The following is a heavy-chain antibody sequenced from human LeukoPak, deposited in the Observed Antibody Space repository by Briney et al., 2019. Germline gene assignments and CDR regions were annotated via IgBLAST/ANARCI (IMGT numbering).Heavy chain of an antibody. V-gene: IGHV3-21*01. CDR1: GFTLSCVS. CDR2: ISSSSSYI. Sequence: GSLSLSSAASGFTLSCVSMNCVRQAPGKGRRGVSSISSSSSYIYYADTVKGRFTISRDNAKNSLYLQMNSLRAEDTAVYYCAGGAVRGVISVWFDPWGQGTLVTVSS. J-gene: IGHJ5*02. D-gene: IGHD3-10*01. CDR3: AGGAVRGVISVWFDP.